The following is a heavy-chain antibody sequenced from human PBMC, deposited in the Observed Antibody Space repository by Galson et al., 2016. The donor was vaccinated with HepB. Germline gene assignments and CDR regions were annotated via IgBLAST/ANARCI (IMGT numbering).Heavy chain of an antibody. J-gene: IGHJ4*02. V-gene: IGHV3-30*04. CDR1: GFTFSSYA. D-gene: IGHD6-13*01. Sequence: SLRLSCAASGFTFSSYAIHWVRQAPGKGLEWVAVISYDGSNKYYADSVKGRFTISRDNSKNTLYLQMNSLRAEDTAVYYCARDRRAAGLDYWGQGTLVTVSS. CDR2: ISYDGSNK. CDR3: ARDRRAAGLDY.